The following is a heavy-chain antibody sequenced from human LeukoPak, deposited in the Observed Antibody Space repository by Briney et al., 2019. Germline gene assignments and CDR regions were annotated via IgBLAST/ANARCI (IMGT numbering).Heavy chain of an antibody. Sequence: APVKVSCKASGHTFTSYDINWVRQATGQGLEWMGWMNPNSGNTGYAQKFRGRVTMTRNTSISTAYMELSSLRSEDTAVYYCARGLSSSRRFDYWGQGTLVTVSS. CDR3: ARGLSSSRRFDY. CDR2: MNPNSGNT. J-gene: IGHJ4*02. V-gene: IGHV1-8*01. D-gene: IGHD6-13*01. CDR1: GHTFTSYD.